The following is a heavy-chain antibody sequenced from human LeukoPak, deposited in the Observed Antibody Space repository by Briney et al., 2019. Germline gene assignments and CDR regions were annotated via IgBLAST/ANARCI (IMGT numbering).Heavy chain of an antibody. Sequence: PGGSLRLSCAASGFTFSSYAMHWVRQAPGKGLEWVAVISYDGSNKYYADSVKGRFTISRDNSKNTLYLQMNSLRAEDTAVYYCARSRAVVTGRFDYWGQGTLVTVSS. V-gene: IGHV3-30*04. CDR1: GFTFSSYA. CDR3: ARSRAVVTGRFDY. J-gene: IGHJ4*02. D-gene: IGHD2-15*01. CDR2: ISYDGSNK.